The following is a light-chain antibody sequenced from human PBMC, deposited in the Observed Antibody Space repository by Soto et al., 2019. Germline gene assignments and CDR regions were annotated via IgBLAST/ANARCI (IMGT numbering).Light chain of an antibody. CDR1: SSDVGTYNY. CDR2: DVS. J-gene: IGLJ1*01. Sequence: QSALTQPRSVSGSLGQSVTISCTGTSSDVGTYNYVSWYQQHPGKAPKVMLYDVSERPSGVPDRFSGSKSGNTASLTISGLQAEDEADSYCCSYAGSPRYVLGTGTKLTVL. CDR3: CSYAGSPRYV. V-gene: IGLV2-11*01.